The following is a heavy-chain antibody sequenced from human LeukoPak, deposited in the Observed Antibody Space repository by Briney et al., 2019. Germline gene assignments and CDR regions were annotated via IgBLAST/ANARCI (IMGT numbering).Heavy chain of an antibody. Sequence: QPGGSLRFSCAASGLTFSSYWMSWFRQAPGKGLKWVANINQDGSEKYYVDSVEGRFTISRDNAKNSLYLQMNSLRAEDTAVYYCARRRGSYSFDYWGQGTLVTVSS. D-gene: IGHD1-26*01. CDR1: GLTFSSYW. V-gene: IGHV3-7*01. J-gene: IGHJ4*02. CDR2: INQDGSEK. CDR3: ARRRGSYSFDY.